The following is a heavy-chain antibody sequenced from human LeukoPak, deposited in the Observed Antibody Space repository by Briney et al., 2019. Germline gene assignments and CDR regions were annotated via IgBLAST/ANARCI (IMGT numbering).Heavy chain of an antibody. CDR2: IRYDGGNK. J-gene: IGHJ5*02. CDR1: GFTFSSYG. CDR3: AKDTRATVTTGNWFDP. V-gene: IGHV3-30*02. D-gene: IGHD4-17*01. Sequence: GGSLRLSCGASGFTFSSYGMHWVRQAPGKGLEWVAFIRYDGGNKYYADSVKGRFTISRDNSKNMLYLQMNSLRAEDTAMYYCAKDTRATVTTGNWFDPWGQGTLVTVSS.